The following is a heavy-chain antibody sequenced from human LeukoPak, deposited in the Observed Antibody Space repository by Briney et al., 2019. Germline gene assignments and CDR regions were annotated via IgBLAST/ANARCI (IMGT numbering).Heavy chain of an antibody. D-gene: IGHD3-22*01. CDR2: ISGSGGST. Sequence: GGSLRLSCAASGFTFSSYAMSWVRQAPGKGLEWVSAISGSGGSTYYADSVKGRFTISTDNPKNTLYLQMNSLRAEDMAVYFCAKRGVVIRVILVGFHKEAYYFDSWGQGALVTVSS. CDR1: GFTFSSYA. CDR3: AKRGVVIRVILVGFHKEAYYFDS. J-gene: IGHJ4*02. V-gene: IGHV3-23*01.